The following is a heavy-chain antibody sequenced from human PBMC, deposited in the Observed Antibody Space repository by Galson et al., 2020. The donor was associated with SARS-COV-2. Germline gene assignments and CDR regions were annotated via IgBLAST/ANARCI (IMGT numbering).Heavy chain of an antibody. D-gene: IGHD3-9*01. CDR3: ARAHYDILTGYLGGSTPTLDY. Sequence: IRQPPGKGLEWIGSIYYSGSTYYNPSLKSRVTISVDTSKNQFSLKLSSVTAADTAMYYCARAHYDILTGYLGGSTPTLDYWGQGTLVTVSS. V-gene: IGHV4-39*07. CDR2: IYYSGST. J-gene: IGHJ4*02.